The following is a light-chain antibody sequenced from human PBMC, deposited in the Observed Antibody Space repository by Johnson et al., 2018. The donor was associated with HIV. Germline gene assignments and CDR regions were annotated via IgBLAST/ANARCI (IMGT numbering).Light chain of an antibody. CDR2: DNN. CDR3: GTWDSSLRVGF. Sequence: QSVLTQPLSVSAAPGQKVTISCSGSSSNIGNNYVSWYQQLPGRAPKLLIYDNNKRPSGIPDRFSGSKSGTSATLGITGLQTGDEADYYCGTWDSSLRVGFFGTGTKVTVL. V-gene: IGLV1-51*01. CDR1: SSNIGNNY. J-gene: IGLJ1*01.